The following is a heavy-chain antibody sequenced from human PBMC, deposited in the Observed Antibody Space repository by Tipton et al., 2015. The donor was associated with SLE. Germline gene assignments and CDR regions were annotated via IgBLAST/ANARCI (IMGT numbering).Heavy chain of an antibody. CDR2: IKQDGSEK. Sequence: SLRLSCAASGFTFSSYAMHWVRQAPGKGLEWVANIKQDGSEKYYVDSVKGRITISRDNAKNTVYLQMNSLRAEDTAVYYCARGFSFDYWGQGTLVTVSS. CDR1: GFTFSSYA. D-gene: IGHD3-10*01. V-gene: IGHV3-7*01. CDR3: ARGFSFDY. J-gene: IGHJ4*02.